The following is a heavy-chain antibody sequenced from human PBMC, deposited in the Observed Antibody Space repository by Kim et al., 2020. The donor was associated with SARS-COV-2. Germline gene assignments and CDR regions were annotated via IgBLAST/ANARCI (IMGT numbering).Heavy chain of an antibody. CDR3: ASLDTATFWGSSD. CDR2: IKKDGSEK. J-gene: IGHJ4*02. V-gene: IGHV3-7*03. D-gene: IGHD5-18*01. Sequence: GGSLRLSCVASGFSSRNYWLSWVRKAPGKGLEWVAMIKKDGSEKYYVDSMKGRLIISRDNAKNSMYLQMNSLRAEYTAVYYCASLDTATFWGSSDWGQGTLVTVSS. CDR1: GFSSRNYW.